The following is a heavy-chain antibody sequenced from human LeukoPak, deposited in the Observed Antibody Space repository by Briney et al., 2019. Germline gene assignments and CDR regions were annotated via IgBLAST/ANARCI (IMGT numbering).Heavy chain of an antibody. J-gene: IGHJ4*02. CDR2: ISAYNGNT. Sequence: ASVKVSCKASGYTFTSYGISWVRQAPGQGLEWMGWISAYNGNTNYAQKLQGRVTMTTDTSTSTAYMELRSLRSDYTAVYYCAVGGPYYYDSSGYYFWGQGTLVTVSS. CDR3: AVGGPYYYDSSGYYF. V-gene: IGHV1-18*01. D-gene: IGHD3-22*01. CDR1: GYTFTSYG.